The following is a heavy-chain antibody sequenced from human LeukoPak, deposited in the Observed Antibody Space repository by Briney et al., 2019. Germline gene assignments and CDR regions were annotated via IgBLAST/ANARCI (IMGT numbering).Heavy chain of an antibody. D-gene: IGHD1-26*01. Sequence: PSETLSLTCTVSGGSISSGGYYWSWIRQHPGKGLEWIGYIYYSGSTYYNPSLKSRVTISVDTSKNQFSLKLSSVTAADTAVYYCSRVRATVEEYYFDYWGQGTLVTGSS. J-gene: IGHJ4*02. V-gene: IGHV4-31*03. CDR2: IYYSGST. CDR1: GGSISSGGYY. CDR3: SRVRATVEEYYFDY.